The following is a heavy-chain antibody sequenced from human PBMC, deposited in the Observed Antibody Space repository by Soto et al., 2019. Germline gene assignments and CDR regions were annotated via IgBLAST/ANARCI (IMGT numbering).Heavy chain of an antibody. V-gene: IGHV1-69*09. D-gene: IGHD4-17*01. CDR1: GGTFGGYV. CDR2: IIPALGVT. J-gene: IGHJ4*02. CDR3: ATNYDYGGD. Sequence: QVQLVQSGAEVKKPGSSVKVSCKASGGTFGGYVFSWVRQAPGQGLEWMGGIIPALGVTNYAQKFQGRVTITADQSTTTAYMELSSLRSEDTAGYYCATNYDYGGDWGQGTLVTVSS.